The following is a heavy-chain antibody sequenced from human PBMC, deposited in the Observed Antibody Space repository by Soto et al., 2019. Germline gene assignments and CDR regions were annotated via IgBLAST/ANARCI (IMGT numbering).Heavy chain of an antibody. Sequence: QVQLVQSGAEVKKPGASVKVSCKVSGYTLTELSMHWVRQAPGKGLEWMGGFDPEDGETIYAQKFQGRVTMTEDTSTDTAYMELSSLRSEDTAVYYCATVPVWDCSSTSCYPNYFDYWGQGTLVTVSP. CDR1: GYTLTELS. CDR3: ATVPVWDCSSTSCYPNYFDY. D-gene: IGHD2-2*01. V-gene: IGHV1-24*01. CDR2: FDPEDGET. J-gene: IGHJ4*02.